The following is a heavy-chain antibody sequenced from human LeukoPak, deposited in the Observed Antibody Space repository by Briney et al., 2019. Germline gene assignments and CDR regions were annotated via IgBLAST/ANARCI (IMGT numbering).Heavy chain of an antibody. J-gene: IGHJ4*02. D-gene: IGHD3-22*01. CDR2: IFYNGST. CDR3: AREVYYYDSSGSYSLFDY. Sequence: SETLSLTSTVSGGSISSYYWSWIRQPPGKGLEWIGFIFYNGSTNYNPSLKSRVTISVDTSKNQFSLKLSSVTAADTAVYYCAREVYYYDSSGSYSLFDYWGQGTLVTVSS. V-gene: IGHV4-59*01. CDR1: GGSISSYY.